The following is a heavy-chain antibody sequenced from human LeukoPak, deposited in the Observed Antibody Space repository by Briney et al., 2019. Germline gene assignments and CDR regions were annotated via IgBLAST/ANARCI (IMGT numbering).Heavy chain of an antibody. CDR3: AREGGSSGWSWND. J-gene: IGHJ4*02. V-gene: IGHV3-7*01. D-gene: IGHD6-19*01. CDR1: RFTFSNYW. CDR2: IKQDGSEK. Sequence: QPGGSLRLSCAASRFTFSNYWMTWVRQAPGRGLEWVANIKQDGSEKYYVDSVKGRFTIPRDNAKNSLYLQMNSLRAEDTAVYYCAREGGSSGWSWNDWGQGTLVTVSS.